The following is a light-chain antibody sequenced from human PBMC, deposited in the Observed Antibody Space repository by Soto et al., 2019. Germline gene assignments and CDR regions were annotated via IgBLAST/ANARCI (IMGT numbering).Light chain of an antibody. CDR1: SSDVGGYNY. V-gene: IGLV2-14*01. CDR2: EVT. J-gene: IGLJ1*01. CDR3: CSYAGRSTPYV. Sequence: QSVLTQPASVSGSPGQSITISCTGSSSDVGGYNYVSWYQQHPGKAPKLIIFEVTDRPSGVSNRFSGSKSGNTASLTISGLQAEDEADYFCCSYAGRSTPYVFGTGTKVTVL.